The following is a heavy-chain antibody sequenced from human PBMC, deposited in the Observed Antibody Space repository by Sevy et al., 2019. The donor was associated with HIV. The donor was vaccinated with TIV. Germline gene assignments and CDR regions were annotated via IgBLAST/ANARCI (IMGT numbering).Heavy chain of an antibody. CDR1: GFTFSSYA. CDR2: ISGSGGST. CDR3: AKDDSYYGSSGSLDY. V-gene: IGHV3-23*01. D-gene: IGHD3-22*01. J-gene: IGHJ4*02. Sequence: GGSLRLSCAASGFTFSSYAMSWVRQAPGKGLEWVSAISGSGGSTYYADSVKGRFTISRDNSKNTLYLQMNSLRAEDTAVYYCAKDDSYYGSSGSLDYWGQGTLVTVSS.